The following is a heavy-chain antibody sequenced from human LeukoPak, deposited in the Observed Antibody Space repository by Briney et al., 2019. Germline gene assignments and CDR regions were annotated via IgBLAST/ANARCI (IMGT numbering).Heavy chain of an antibody. D-gene: IGHD6-19*01. CDR3: AKAILSVAGTRSYFDY. CDR1: GFTFSSYA. Sequence: GRSLRLSCAASGFTFSSYAMSWVRQAPGKGLEWVSAISGSGGSTYYADSVKGRFTISRDNSKNTLYLQMNSLRAEDTAVYYCAKAILSVAGTRSYFDYWGQGTLVTVSS. J-gene: IGHJ4*02. V-gene: IGHV3-23*01. CDR2: ISGSGGST.